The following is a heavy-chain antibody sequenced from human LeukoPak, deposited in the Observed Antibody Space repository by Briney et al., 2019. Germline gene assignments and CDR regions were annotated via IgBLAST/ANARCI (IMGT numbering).Heavy chain of an antibody. Sequence: GGSLRLSCAASGFNFSIYGMHWVRQAPGKGLEWVTFVRYDQSATVYADSVQGRFAISRDNARNMLYLQMNGLRAEDTAVYYCAREQYYDNSFDYWGQGTLVTVSS. CDR2: VRYDQSAT. D-gene: IGHD3-22*01. J-gene: IGHJ4*02. CDR3: AREQYYDNSFDY. V-gene: IGHV3-30*02. CDR1: GFNFSIYG.